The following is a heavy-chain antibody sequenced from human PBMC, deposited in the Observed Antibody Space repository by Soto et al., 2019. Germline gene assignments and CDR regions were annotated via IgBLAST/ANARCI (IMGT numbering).Heavy chain of an antibody. CDR3: ARDWRGAEGFDP. CDR2: IGTHNGDT. V-gene: IGHV1-18*01. J-gene: IGHJ5*02. Sequence: QVQLVQSGPEVKKPGASVKVSCKASGYTFNNYGFSWMRQAPGQGLEWVGWIGTHNGDTTYAQKFQGRVTMTIDTSTTTSYMELRSLTSDDSAMYFCARDWRGAEGFDPWGQGTLVTVSS. CDR1: GYTFNNYG. D-gene: IGHD3-3*01.